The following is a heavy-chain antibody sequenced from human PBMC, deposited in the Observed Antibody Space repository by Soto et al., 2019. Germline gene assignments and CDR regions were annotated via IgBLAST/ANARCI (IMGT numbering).Heavy chain of an antibody. CDR2: VKDGGHT. V-gene: IGHV4-34*01. CDR1: GGSLSGYY. J-gene: IGHJ4*02. Sequence: QVQLQQWGAGLLKPSETLSLNCAVTGGSLSGYYWSWIRQPPGKGLEWIGEVKDGGHTNYSPSLRGRVTISSDPSNHQFSLRLTSVTAADTGVYYCARGQEGVVATHWDQGSLVTVSS. CDR3: ARGQEGVVATH. D-gene: IGHD5-12*01.